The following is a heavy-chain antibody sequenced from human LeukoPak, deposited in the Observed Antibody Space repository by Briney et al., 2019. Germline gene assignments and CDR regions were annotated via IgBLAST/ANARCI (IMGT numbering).Heavy chain of an antibody. J-gene: IGHJ4*02. V-gene: IGHV3-11*04. Sequence: PGGSLRLSCVTSGFTFSDYFMNWIRQAPGKGPEWLSFINSDGNNTYYRDSVKGRFTISRDNAKKTLYLEMNNLRVDDTAIYYCATSRVFDFWGQGTLVAVSS. CDR3: ATSRVFDF. CDR1: GFTFSDYF. CDR2: INSDGNNT.